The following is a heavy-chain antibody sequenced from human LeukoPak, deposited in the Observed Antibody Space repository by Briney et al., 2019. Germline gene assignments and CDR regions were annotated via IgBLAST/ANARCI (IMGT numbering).Heavy chain of an antibody. J-gene: IGHJ4*02. CDR1: GFTVSSNY. Sequence: GGSLRLSCAASGFTVSSNYMSWVRQAPGKGLEWVSVIYSGGSTYYADSVKGRFTISRDNSKNTLYLQMNSLRAEDTAVHYCARASWVAGLDYWGQGTLVTVSS. CDR3: ARASWVAGLDY. CDR2: IYSGGST. V-gene: IGHV3-66*01. D-gene: IGHD6-19*01.